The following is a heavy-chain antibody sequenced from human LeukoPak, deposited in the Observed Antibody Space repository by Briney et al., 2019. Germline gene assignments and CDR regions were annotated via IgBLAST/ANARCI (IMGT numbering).Heavy chain of an antibody. CDR2: ISYDGSNK. J-gene: IGHJ4*02. D-gene: IGHD3-10*01. CDR1: GFTFGSYA. Sequence: GGSLRLSCAASGFTFGSYAMHWVRQAPGKGLEWVAVISYDGSNKYYADSVKGRFTISRDNSKNTLYLQMNSLRAEDTAVYYCARIIYGSGSYLDYWGQGTLVTVSS. V-gene: IGHV3-30-3*01. CDR3: ARIIYGSGSYLDY.